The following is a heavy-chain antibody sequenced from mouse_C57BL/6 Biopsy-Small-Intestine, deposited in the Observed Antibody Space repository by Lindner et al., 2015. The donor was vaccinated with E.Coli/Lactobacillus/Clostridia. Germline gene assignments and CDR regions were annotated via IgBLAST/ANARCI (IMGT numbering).Heavy chain of an antibody. D-gene: IGHD2-4*01. V-gene: IGHV1-81*01. J-gene: IGHJ3*01. CDR3: ARGFYYDPSGYSLRGPRHDI. CDR2: ISAHNGNI. Sequence: SVKVSCKASGYKFSIYGVSWVRQAPGQGLEWMGWISAHNGNIYYAQKFQGRVTMTTDTSTSTAYMELRSLRSDDTAVYFCARGFYYDPSGYSLRGPRHDIWGQGTMVTVSS. CDR1: GYKFSIYG.